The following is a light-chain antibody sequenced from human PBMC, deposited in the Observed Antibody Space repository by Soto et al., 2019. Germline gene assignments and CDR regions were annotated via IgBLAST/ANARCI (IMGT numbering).Light chain of an antibody. V-gene: IGKV3-15*01. J-gene: IGKJ2*01. CDR3: QQCNNWPYT. CDR1: QSVSSN. Sequence: EIVMTQSPDTLSVSPGERATLSCRASQSVSSNLAWYQQKPGQAPRLLIFGASTRATGIPARFSGSGSGTEFTLSIGSLQSEDFAVYHCQQCNNWPYTFGQGTTLEIK. CDR2: GAS.